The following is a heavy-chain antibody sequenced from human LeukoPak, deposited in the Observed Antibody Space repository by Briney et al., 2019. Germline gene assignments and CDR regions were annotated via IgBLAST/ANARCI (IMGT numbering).Heavy chain of an antibody. J-gene: IGHJ4*02. D-gene: IGHD5-24*01. CDR2: ISYDGKNK. CDR1: GFTFSDYG. V-gene: IGHV3-30*18. CDR3: AKDPFARYNKGYTFDY. Sequence: PGGSLRLSCAAPGFTFSDYGMRWVRQAPGKRLEWVAVISYDGKNKEYSDSVKGRFTISRYNSKNTVSLEVNSLRGEDTAVYYCAKDPFARYNKGYTFDYWGQGTLVSVSS.